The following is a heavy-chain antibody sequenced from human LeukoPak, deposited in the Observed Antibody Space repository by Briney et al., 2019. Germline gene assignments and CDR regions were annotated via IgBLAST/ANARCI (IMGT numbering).Heavy chain of an antibody. J-gene: IGHJ4*02. Sequence: GGSLRLSCTASGFTFGDYAMSWVRQAPGKGLEWVGFIRSKAYGGTTEYAASVKGRFTISRDDSKSIAYLQMNSLKTEDTAVYYCTRASPMAARSRFDYWGQRTLVTVSS. CDR1: GFTFGDYA. D-gene: IGHD6-6*01. V-gene: IGHV3-49*04. CDR3: TRASPMAARSRFDY. CDR2: IRSKAYGGTT.